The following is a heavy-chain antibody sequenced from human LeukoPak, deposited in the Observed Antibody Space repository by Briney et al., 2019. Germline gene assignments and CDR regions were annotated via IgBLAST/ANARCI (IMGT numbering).Heavy chain of an antibody. CDR1: GYTLSELS. J-gene: IGHJ4*02. Sequence: ASVKVSCKVSGYTLSELSIHWVRQAPGKGLEWMGGLDAKDGETIYAQKFQGRVTMTEDTSTDTAYMELSSLRSVDTAVYYCAAQLRFFDWLAYWGQGTLVTVSS. CDR2: LDAKDGET. V-gene: IGHV1-24*01. CDR3: AAQLRFFDWLAY. D-gene: IGHD3-9*01.